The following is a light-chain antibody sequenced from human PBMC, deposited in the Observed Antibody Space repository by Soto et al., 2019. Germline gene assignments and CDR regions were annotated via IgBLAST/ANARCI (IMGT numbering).Light chain of an antibody. CDR3: QQSYIDFLT. V-gene: IGKV1-39*01. CDR1: QNIGNY. J-gene: IGKJ3*01. Sequence: DIQMTQSPSSLSASVGDRVTITCRASQNIGNYLNWYQQKPGKAPTLLIYAASSLQGGVPSRFSGSKSGTDFTLTISSLQPEDFATYYCQQSYIDFLTFGPGTKVDVE. CDR2: AAS.